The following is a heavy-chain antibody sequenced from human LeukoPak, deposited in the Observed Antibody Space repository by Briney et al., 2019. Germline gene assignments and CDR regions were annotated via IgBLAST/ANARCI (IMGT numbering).Heavy chain of an antibody. CDR2: IYSGGST. Sequence: PGGSLRLSCAASAFTVSSNYMSWGRPVPGTGLELVSAIYSGGSTYYADSVKGRFTISRDNSKNTLYLQMNSLRAEDTAVYYCARRFTMVRGVIIDDFAFDIWGQGTMVTVSS. CDR1: AFTVSSNY. D-gene: IGHD3-10*01. J-gene: IGHJ3*02. CDR3: ARRFTMVRGVIIDDFAFDI. V-gene: IGHV3-66*04.